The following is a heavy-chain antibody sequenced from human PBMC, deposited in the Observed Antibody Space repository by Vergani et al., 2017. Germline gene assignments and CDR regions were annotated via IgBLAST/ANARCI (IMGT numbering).Heavy chain of an antibody. CDR3: AKDGISGYCSGGSCYWGYFDY. Sequence: QVQLVESGGGVVQPGRSLRLSCAASGFTFSSYGMHWVRQAPGKGLEWVAVILYDGSNKYYADSVKGRFTISRDNSKNTLYLQMNSLRAEDTAVYYCAKDGISGYCSGGSCYWGYFDYWGQGTLVTVSS. CDR2: ILYDGSNK. CDR1: GFTFSSYG. J-gene: IGHJ4*02. V-gene: IGHV3-30*18. D-gene: IGHD2-15*01.